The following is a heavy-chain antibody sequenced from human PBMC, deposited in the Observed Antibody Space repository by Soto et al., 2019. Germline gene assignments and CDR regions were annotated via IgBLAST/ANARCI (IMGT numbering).Heavy chain of an antibody. Sequence: GGSLRLSCAASGFTFSSYGMHWVRQAPGKGLEWVAVISYDGSNKYYADSVKGRFTISRDNSKNTLYLQMNSLRAEDTAVYYCAVSIAVAGPSFDYWGQGTLVTVPQ. V-gene: IGHV3-30*03. J-gene: IGHJ4*02. CDR3: AVSIAVAGPSFDY. CDR2: ISYDGSNK. D-gene: IGHD6-19*01. CDR1: GFTFSSYG.